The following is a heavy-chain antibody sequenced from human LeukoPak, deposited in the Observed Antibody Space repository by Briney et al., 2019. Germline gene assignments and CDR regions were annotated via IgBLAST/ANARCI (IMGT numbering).Heavy chain of an antibody. J-gene: IGHJ3*02. CDR3: ARDPNRLGYCSGGSCKNDAFDI. CDR2: ISAYNGNT. Sequence: GASVKGSCKASGYTFTSYGISWVRQAPGQGLEWMGWISAYNGNTNYAQKLQGRVTMTTDTSTSTAYMELRSLRSDDTAVYYCARDPNRLGYCSGGSCKNDAFDIWGQGTMVTVSS. D-gene: IGHD2-15*01. V-gene: IGHV1-18*04. CDR1: GYTFTSYG.